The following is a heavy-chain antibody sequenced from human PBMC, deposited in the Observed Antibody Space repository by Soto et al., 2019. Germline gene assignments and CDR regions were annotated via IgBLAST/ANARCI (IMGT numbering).Heavy chain of an antibody. V-gene: IGHV5-10-1*01. J-gene: IGHJ6*02. CDR3: ASTLYYYDSSGQNKLYYGMDV. CDR2: IDPSDSYT. D-gene: IGHD3-22*01. CDR1: GYSFTSYW. Sequence: GESLKISCKGSGYSFTSYWISWVRQMPGKGLEWMGRIDPSDSYTNYSPSFQGHVTISADKSISTAYLQWSSLKASDTAMYYCASTLYYYDSSGQNKLYYGMDVWCQGTTVTVSS.